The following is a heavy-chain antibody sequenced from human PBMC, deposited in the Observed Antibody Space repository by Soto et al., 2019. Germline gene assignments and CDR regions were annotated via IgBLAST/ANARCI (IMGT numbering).Heavy chain of an antibody. CDR2: INPNSGGT. V-gene: IGHV1-2*02. CDR1: GYTFTGYY. D-gene: IGHD2-21*02. CDR3: ARDRGVGVQTGVTGY. J-gene: IGHJ4*02. Sequence: QVQLVQSGAEVKKPGASVKVSCKASGYTFTGYYMHWVRQAPGQGLEWMGWINPNSGGTNYAQKFQGRVTMTSDTSISTAYMELRRLRSDDTAVYYCARDRGVGVQTGVTGYWGQGTLFTVSS.